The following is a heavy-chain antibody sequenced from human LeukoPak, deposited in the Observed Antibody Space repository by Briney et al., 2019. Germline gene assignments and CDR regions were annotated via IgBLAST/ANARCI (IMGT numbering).Heavy chain of an antibody. Sequence: GGSLRLSCTASGFTFGDYPMCWIRQAPGKGLEWVGFIRSKAYGGTTEYAASVKGRFTISRDNAKNSLYLQMNSLRAEDTAVYYCARKWEYYFDYWGQGTLVTVSS. V-gene: IGHV3-49*03. D-gene: IGHD1-26*01. J-gene: IGHJ4*02. CDR2: IRSKAYGGTT. CDR3: ARKWEYYFDY. CDR1: GFTFGDYP.